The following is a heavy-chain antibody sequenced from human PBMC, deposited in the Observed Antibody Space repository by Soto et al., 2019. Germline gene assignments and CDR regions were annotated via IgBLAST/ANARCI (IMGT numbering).Heavy chain of an antibody. CDR3: ARERRGDYYGSGSIWFDP. J-gene: IGHJ5*02. CDR2: IIPILGIA. CDR1: GGTFSSYT. Sequence: QVQLVQSGAEVKKPGSSVKVSCKASGGTFSSYTISWVRQAPGQGLEWMGRIIPILGIANYAQKFQGRVTITANKSTSTAYMELSSLRSEDTAVYYCARERRGDYYGSGSIWFDPWGQGTLVTVSS. V-gene: IGHV1-69*08. D-gene: IGHD3-10*01.